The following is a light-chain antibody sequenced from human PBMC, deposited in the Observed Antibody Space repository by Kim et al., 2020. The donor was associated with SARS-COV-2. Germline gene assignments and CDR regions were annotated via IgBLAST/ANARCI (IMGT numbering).Light chain of an antibody. CDR2: GAY. CDR1: QSVTSNP. V-gene: IGKV3-20*01. Sequence: LAAGERATLACRTSQSVTSNPLAWYQQKPGHAPRVRIEGAYRRATGIPSRFSGSGYGTDFNLTSSRLEPEDFAVYFCHQYGISRTFGQGTKVDIK. J-gene: IGKJ1*01. CDR3: HQYGISRT.